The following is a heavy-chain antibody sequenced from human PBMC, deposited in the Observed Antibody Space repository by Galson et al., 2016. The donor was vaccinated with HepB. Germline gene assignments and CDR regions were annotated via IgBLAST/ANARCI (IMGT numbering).Heavy chain of an antibody. CDR1: GASITSPGYY. D-gene: IGHD7-27*01. J-gene: IGHJ4*02. CDR3: VRHRHWGSVGYYFES. CDR2: IYYTGPT. Sequence: SETLSLTCTVSGASITSPGYYWGWIRQPPGKGLEWIATIYYTGPTYYNPSVTSGVSISLGPSETQFSLRLNSVTAADTAVYYCVRHRHWGSVGYYFESWGLGTLVTVS. V-gene: IGHV4-39*01.